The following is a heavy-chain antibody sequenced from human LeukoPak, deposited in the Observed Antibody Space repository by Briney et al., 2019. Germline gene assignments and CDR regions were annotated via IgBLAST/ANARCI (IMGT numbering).Heavy chain of an antibody. J-gene: IGHJ4*02. CDR2: ISGSGQTT. Sequence: GGPLRLPCAASGFTFRNHAMNWVRRAPGKALEWVSCISGSGQTTYYADPVKARSTIPRDNPQHTLSLQVRSESGGDTPLFSCAKDRGMVGVSVRAFVYWGQGTLVTVSS. V-gene: IGHV3-23*01. CDR3: AKDRGMVGVSVRAFVY. CDR1: GFTFRNHA. D-gene: IGHD2-15*01.